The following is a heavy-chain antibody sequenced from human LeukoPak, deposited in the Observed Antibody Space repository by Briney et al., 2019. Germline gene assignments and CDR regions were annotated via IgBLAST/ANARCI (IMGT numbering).Heavy chain of an antibody. J-gene: IGHJ4*02. D-gene: IGHD2-2*01. CDR2: ISGSGSTI. Sequence: PGGSLRLSCAASGFTFSSYEMNWVRQAPGKGLEWVSYISGSGSTIYYADSVKGRFTSSRDNAKNSLYRQMNSLRGEDTAVYYCARAAGGYCSRTSCYDPFDYWGQGTLVTVSS. CDR3: ARAAGGYCSRTSCYDPFDY. V-gene: IGHV3-48*03. CDR1: GFTFSSYE.